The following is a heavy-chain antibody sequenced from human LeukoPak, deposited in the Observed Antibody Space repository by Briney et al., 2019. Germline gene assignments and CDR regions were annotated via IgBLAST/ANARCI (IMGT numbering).Heavy chain of an antibody. Sequence: PSETLSLTCTVSGASISSGTYSWSWIRQPPGKGLEWIGYIYYSGSTYYNPSLKSRVTISVDTSKNQFSLKLSSVTAADTAVYYCARVPFRSYYDSSGYCFDYWGQGTLVTVSS. CDR3: ARVPFRSYYDSSGYCFDY. CDR1: GASISSGTYS. CDR2: IYYSGST. J-gene: IGHJ4*02. D-gene: IGHD3-22*01. V-gene: IGHV4-30-4*01.